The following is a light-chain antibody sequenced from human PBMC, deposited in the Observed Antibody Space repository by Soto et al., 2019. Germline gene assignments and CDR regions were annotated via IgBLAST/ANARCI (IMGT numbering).Light chain of an antibody. V-gene: IGLV2-14*01. CDR2: EVS. CDR1: SSDVGGYNY. J-gene: IGLJ3*02. CDR3: SSYTSSSPWV. Sequence: LTQPASVSGSPGQSITISCTGTSSDVGGYNYVSWYQQHPGKAPKLMIYEVSNRPSGVSNRFSGSKSGNTASLTISGLQAEDEADYYCSSYTSSSPWVFGGGTKLTVL.